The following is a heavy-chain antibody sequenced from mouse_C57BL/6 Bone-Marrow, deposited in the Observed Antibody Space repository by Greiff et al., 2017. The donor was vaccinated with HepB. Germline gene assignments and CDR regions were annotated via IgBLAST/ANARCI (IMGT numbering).Heavy chain of an antibody. V-gene: IGHV1-14*01. Sequence: EVKLMESGPELVKPGASVKMSCKASGYTFTSYVMHWVKQKPGQGLEWIGYIYPYNDGTKYNEKFKGKATLTSDKSSSTAYMELSSLTSEDSAVYHRMGYGNYVFAYWGQGTLVTVSA. J-gene: IGHJ3*01. CDR1: GYTFTSYV. D-gene: IGHD2-10*02. CDR3: MGYGNYVFAY. CDR2: IYPYNDGT.